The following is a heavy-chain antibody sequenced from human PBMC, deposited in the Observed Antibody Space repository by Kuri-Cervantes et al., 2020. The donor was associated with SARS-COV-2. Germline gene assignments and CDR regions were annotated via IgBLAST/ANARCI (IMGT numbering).Heavy chain of an antibody. CDR1: GFTFSSYW. D-gene: IGHD3-3*01. J-gene: IGHJ6*02. Sequence: GESLKISCAASGFTFSSYWMHWVRQAPGKGLVWVSRINSDGSSTSYADSVKGRFTISRDNAKNTLYLQMNSLRAEDTAAYYCASGGPYYDFWSGLTYYYYYGMDVWGQGTTVTVSS. CDR2: INSDGSST. CDR3: ASGGPYYDFWSGLTYYYYYGMDV. V-gene: IGHV3-74*01.